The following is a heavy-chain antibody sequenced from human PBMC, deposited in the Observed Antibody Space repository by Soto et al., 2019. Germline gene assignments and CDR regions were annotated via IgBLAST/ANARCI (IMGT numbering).Heavy chain of an antibody. CDR1: GGSVSSGAFY. CDR3: ARGGAAAADY. V-gene: IGHV4-61*08. Sequence: QVQLQESGPGLVKPSETLSLTCTVSGGSVSSGAFYWTWIRQPPGKGLEWIGYIYYTGSTNYNPSLKSRLTRSVDTSKNQFSLKLNSVTAADTAVYYCARGGAAAADYWGQGTLVTVSS. J-gene: IGHJ4*02. CDR2: IYYTGST. D-gene: IGHD6-13*01.